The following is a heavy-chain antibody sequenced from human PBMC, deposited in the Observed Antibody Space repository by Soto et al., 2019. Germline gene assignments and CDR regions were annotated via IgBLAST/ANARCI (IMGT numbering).Heavy chain of an antibody. J-gene: IGHJ4*02. Sequence: QVQLVQSGAEVKKPGASVKVSCKASGYTFTSYGISWVRQAPGQGLEWMGWISAYNGNTNYAQKLQGRVTMTTDTSTTTAAMELSNMRSDDTAAYYCARAAPPSVRWGQGNLVTVSS. V-gene: IGHV1-18*01. CDR2: ISAYNGNT. CDR3: ARAAPPSVR. CDR1: GYTFTSYG.